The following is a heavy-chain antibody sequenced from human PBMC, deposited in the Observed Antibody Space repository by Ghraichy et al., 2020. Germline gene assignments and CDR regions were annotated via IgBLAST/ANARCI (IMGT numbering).Heavy chain of an antibody. CDR1: GFTFSSYW. CDR2: IKQDGSEK. D-gene: IGHD3-9*01. CDR3: AFGRTANYDILTGYYDY. V-gene: IGHV3-7*03. J-gene: IGHJ4*02. Sequence: GGSLRLSCAASGFTFSSYWMSWVRQAPGKGLEWVANIKQDGSEKYYVDSVKGRFTISRDNAKNSLYLQMNSLRAEDTAVYYCAFGRTANYDILTGYYDYWGQGTLVTVSS.